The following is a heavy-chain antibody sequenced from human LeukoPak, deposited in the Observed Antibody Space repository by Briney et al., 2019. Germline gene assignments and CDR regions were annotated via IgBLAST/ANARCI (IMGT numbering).Heavy chain of an antibody. V-gene: IGHV4-59*01. Sequence: SGTLSLTCTVSGGSISSYYWSWIRQPPGKGLEWIGYIYYSGSTNYNPSLKSRVTISVDTSKNQFSLKLSSVTAADTAVYYCARGTTDNYDFWSGPDYWGQGTLVTVSS. CDR1: GGSISSYY. J-gene: IGHJ4*02. CDR3: ARGTTDNYDFWSGPDY. D-gene: IGHD3-3*01. CDR2: IYYSGST.